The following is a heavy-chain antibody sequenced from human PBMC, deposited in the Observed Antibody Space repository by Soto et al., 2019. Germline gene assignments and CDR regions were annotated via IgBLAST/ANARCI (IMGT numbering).Heavy chain of an antibody. CDR3: ARGGYYDRPFDY. CDR2: IYYSGST. CDR1: GGSISSGDYY. D-gene: IGHD3-22*01. V-gene: IGHV4-30-4*01. J-gene: IGHJ4*02. Sequence: SETLSLTCTVSGGSISSGDYYWSWIRQPPGKGLEWIGYIYYSGSTYYNPSLKSRVTISVDTSKNQFSLKLSSVTAADTAVYYCARGGYYDRPFDYWGQGTLVTVSS.